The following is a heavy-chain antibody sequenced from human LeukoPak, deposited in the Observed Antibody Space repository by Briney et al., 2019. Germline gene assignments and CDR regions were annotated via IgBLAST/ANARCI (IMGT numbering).Heavy chain of an antibody. V-gene: IGHV3-7*01. J-gene: IGHJ4*02. Sequence: GGSLRLSCAASGFTFSTYWMSWVRQAPGKGLEWVANIQQDGSEKYYVDSVKGRFTSSRDNAKNSLYLQMNSLRAEDTAVYYCAREPTYSSSWYTNCDYWGQGTLVTVSS. CDR1: GFTFSTYW. D-gene: IGHD6-13*01. CDR2: IQQDGSEK. CDR3: AREPTYSSSWYTNCDY.